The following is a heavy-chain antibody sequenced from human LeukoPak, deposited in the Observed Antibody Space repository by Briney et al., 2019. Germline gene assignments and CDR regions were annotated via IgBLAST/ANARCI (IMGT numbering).Heavy chain of an antibody. CDR1: GGSFSGYY. CDR3: ARADRRRGYSSSWPLYNWFDP. CDR2: INHSGST. V-gene: IGHV4-34*01. D-gene: IGHD6-13*01. Sequence: SETLSLTCAVYGGSFSGYYWSWIRQPPGKGLEWIGEINHSGSTNYNPSLKSRVTISVDTSKNQFSLKLSSVTAADTAVYYCARADRRRGYSSSWPLYNWFDPWGQGTLVTVSS. J-gene: IGHJ5*02.